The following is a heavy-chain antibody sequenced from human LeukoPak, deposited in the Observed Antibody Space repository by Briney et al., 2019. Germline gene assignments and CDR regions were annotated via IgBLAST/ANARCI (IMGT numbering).Heavy chain of an antibody. CDR1: GFTFSDFW. Sequence: GGSLRLSCAVSGFTFSDFWISWVRQAPGKGLEWVANINRDGSDIYYVDSVKGRFTISRDNAKNSLYLHMNSLRAEGTAVYYCVTDRNRGGSYGAQGTLVTVSS. CDR3: VTDRNRGGSY. J-gene: IGHJ4*02. D-gene: IGHD3-16*01. V-gene: IGHV3-7*01. CDR2: INRDGSDI.